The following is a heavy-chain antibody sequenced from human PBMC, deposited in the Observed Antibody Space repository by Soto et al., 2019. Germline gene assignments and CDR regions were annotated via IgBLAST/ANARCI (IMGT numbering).Heavy chain of an antibody. CDR1: GFTVSSNY. D-gene: IGHD2-8*01. CDR3: ARVAMVYDFDY. Sequence: EVQLVESGGGLVQPGGSLRLSCAASGFTVSSNYMSWVRQAPGKGLEWVSVIYSGGSTYYADSVKGRFTISRDNSKNTLYLQMNILRAEDTAVYYCARVAMVYDFDYWGQGTLVTVSS. V-gene: IGHV3-66*01. J-gene: IGHJ4*02. CDR2: IYSGGST.